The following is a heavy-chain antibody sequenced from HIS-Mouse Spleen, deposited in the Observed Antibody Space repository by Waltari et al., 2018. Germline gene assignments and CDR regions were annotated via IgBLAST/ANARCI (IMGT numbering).Heavy chain of an antibody. Sequence: EVQLVQSGAEVKKPGESLKISCKGSGYSFTSYWIGWARQMPGKGLEWMGIIYPGDSDTRYSPSFQGQVTISADKSISTAYLQWSSLKASDTAMYYCARLRYSSSWLEYFQHWGQGTLVTVSS. CDR3: ARLRYSSSWLEYFQH. CDR1: GYSFTSYW. V-gene: IGHV5-51*03. CDR2: IYPGDSDT. J-gene: IGHJ1*01. D-gene: IGHD6-13*01.